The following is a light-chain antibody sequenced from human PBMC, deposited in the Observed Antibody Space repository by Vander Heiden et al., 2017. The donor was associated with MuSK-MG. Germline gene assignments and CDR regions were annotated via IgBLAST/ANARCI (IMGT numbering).Light chain of an antibody. J-gene: IGKJ4*01. V-gene: IGKV3-15*01. Sequence: EIVMTQSPATLSVSPGERATLSCRASQSVSSNLAWYQQKPGQAPRLLSYGASTRATGIPARFSGSGYGTEFTLTISSRHSEDFAVYYCQQNNNWPPLTFGGGTKVEIK. CDR3: QQNNNWPPLT. CDR2: GAS. CDR1: QSVSSN.